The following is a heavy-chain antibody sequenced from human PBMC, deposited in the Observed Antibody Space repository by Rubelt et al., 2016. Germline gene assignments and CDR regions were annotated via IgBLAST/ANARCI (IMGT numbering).Heavy chain of an antibody. V-gene: IGHV3-23*01. J-gene: IGHJ4*02. D-gene: IGHD3-10*01. CDR2: ICGTGDDS. Sequence: GQGLEWVSSICGTGDDSYYADSVRGRLTISRDNSKSTLYLQMRSLRAEDTAVYYCAKAIASLIRRGIDHWGQGTMVAVSS. CDR3: AKAIASLIRRGIDH.